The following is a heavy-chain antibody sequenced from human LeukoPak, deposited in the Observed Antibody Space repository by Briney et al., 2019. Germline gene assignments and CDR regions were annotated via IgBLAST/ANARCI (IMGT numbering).Heavy chain of an antibody. CDR2: FDPVDGET. D-gene: IGHD3-9*01. J-gene: IGHJ6*02. CDR3: ATGVFHYDILTGYQYGMDV. CDR1: GYTLTELS. Sequence: ASVKVSCKVSGYTLTELSMHWVRQAPGKGLEWMGGFDPVDGETIYAQKFQGRVTMTEDTSTDTAYMELSRLRSEDTAVYYCATGVFHYDILTGYQYGMDVWGQGTTVTVSS. V-gene: IGHV1-24*01.